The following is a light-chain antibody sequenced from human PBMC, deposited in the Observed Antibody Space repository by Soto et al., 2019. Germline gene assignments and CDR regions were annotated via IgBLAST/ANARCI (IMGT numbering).Light chain of an antibody. J-gene: IGLJ3*02. Sequence: QSALTQPPSASGSPGQSVTISCSGTDSDIGGYNFVSWYQQHPGKAPKLMIYEVIKRPSGVPDRFSGSKSGNTASLTVSGLHTEDEAECYCSSYSGSDNFVVFGGGTKVNVL. CDR1: DSDIGGYNF. V-gene: IGLV2-8*01. CDR3: SSYSGSDNFVV. CDR2: EVI.